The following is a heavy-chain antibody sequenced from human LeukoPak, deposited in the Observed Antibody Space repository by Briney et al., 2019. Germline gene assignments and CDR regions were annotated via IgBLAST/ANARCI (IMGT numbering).Heavy chain of an antibody. V-gene: IGHV3-49*03. J-gene: IGHJ4*02. CDR3: TRVQVVVVTATHYFDY. D-gene: IGHD2-15*01. CDR2: IRSKAYGGTT. Sequence: GGSLRLSCTASGFTFGDYDMSWIRQAPGKGLEWVGFIRSKAYGGTTEYAASVKGRFTISRDDSKSIAYLQMNSLKTEDTAVYYCTRVQVVVVTATHYFDYWGQGTLVTVSS. CDR1: GFTFGDYD.